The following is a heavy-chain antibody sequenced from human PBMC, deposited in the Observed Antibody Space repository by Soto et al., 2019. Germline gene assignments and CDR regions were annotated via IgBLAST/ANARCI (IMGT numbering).Heavy chain of an antibody. CDR3: ARHGEWNYVLPYYYYGMDV. CDR2: IYPGDSDT. Sequence: PGESLKISCKGSGYSFTSYWIGWVRQMPGKGLEWMGIIYPGDSDTRYSPSFQGQVTISADKSISTAYLQWSSLKASDTAMYYCARHGEWNYVLPYYYYGMDVWGQGTTVTVSS. J-gene: IGHJ6*02. CDR1: GYSFTSYW. V-gene: IGHV5-51*01. D-gene: IGHD1-7*01.